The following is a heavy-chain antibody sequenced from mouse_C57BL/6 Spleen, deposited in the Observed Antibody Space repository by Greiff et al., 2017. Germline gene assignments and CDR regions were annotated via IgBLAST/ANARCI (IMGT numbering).Heavy chain of an antibody. V-gene: IGHV1-26*01. CDR3: ARYDWACAY. J-gene: IGHJ3*01. Sequence: VQLQQSGPELVKPGASVKISCKASGYTFTDYYMNWVKQSHGKSLEWIGDINPNNGGTSYNQKFKGKATLTVDKSSSTAYMELRSLTSEDSAVYYCARYDWACAYWGKGTLVTVSA. CDR2: INPNNGGT. D-gene: IGHD4-1*01. CDR1: GYTFTDYY.